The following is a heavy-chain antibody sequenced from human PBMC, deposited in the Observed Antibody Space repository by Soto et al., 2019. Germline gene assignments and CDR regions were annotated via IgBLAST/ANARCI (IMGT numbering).Heavy chain of an antibody. CDR2: INHSGST. V-gene: IGHV4-34*01. Sequence: SETLSLTCAVYGGSFSGYYWSWIRQPPGKGLEWIGEINHSGSTNYNPSLKSRVTISVDTSKNQFSLKLSSVTAADTAVYYCARVCDILTGYTPLKPQYYFDYWGQGTLVTVSS. J-gene: IGHJ4*02. D-gene: IGHD3-9*01. CDR1: GGSFSGYY. CDR3: ARVCDILTGYTPLKPQYYFDY.